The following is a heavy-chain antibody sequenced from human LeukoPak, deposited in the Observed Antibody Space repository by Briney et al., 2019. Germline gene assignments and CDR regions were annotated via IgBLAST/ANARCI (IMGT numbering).Heavy chain of an antibody. Sequence: PGGSLILSCAASGFTFSSYAMSWVRQAPGKGLEWVSAISCSGGSTYYADSVKGRFTISRDNSKNTLYLQLNSLRAEDTAVYYCAKDPGAMDVWGQGTTVTVSS. CDR3: AKDPGAMDV. J-gene: IGHJ6*02. CDR2: ISCSGGST. V-gene: IGHV3-23*01. CDR1: GFTFSSYA.